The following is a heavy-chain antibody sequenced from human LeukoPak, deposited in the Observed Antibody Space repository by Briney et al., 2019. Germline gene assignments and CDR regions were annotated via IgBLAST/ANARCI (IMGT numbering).Heavy chain of an antibody. CDR2: ISSSSSYI. V-gene: IGHV3-21*01. CDR1: GFTFSSYS. J-gene: IGHJ3*02. D-gene: IGHD2-15*01. CDR3: ARDRGYCSGGGCYGDAFDI. Sequence: PGGSLRLSCAASGFTFSSYSMNWVRQAPGKGLEWVSSISSSSSYIYYADSVKGRFTISRDNAKNSLYLQMNSLRAEDTAVYYCARDRGYCSGGGCYGDAFDIWGQGTMVTVSS.